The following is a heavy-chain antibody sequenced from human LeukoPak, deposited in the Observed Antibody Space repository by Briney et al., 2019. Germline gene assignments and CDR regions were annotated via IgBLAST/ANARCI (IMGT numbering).Heavy chain of an antibody. CDR2: IYPGDSDT. Sequence: GESLKISCKGSGYSFTSYWIGWVRQMPGKGLEWMGIIYPGDSDTRYSPSFQGQVTISADKSISTAYLQWSSLKASDTAMYYCARTKQLVRGNYYYYHYMDVWGKGTTVTVSS. CDR3: ARTKQLVRGNYYYYHYMDV. CDR1: GYSFTSYW. V-gene: IGHV5-51*01. J-gene: IGHJ6*03. D-gene: IGHD6-6*01.